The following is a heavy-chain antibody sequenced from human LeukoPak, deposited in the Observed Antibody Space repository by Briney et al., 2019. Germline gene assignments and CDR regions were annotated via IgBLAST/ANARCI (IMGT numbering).Heavy chain of an antibody. CDR3: AKDRNYELLYAFDI. J-gene: IGHJ3*02. D-gene: IGHD2-2*02. V-gene: IGHV3-9*03. Sequence: GRSLRLSCAVSGFTFDDYAMQWVRQAPGKGLEWVSGISWNSNLIGYADSVKGRFTISRDNAKNSLYLQMNSLRPEDMALYYCAKDRNYELLYAFDIWGQGTMVTVSS. CDR2: ISWNSNLI. CDR1: GFTFDDYA.